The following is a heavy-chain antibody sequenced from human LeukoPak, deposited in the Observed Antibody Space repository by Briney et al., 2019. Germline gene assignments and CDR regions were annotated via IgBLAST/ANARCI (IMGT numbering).Heavy chain of an antibody. CDR3: TRRIQLWLGYMDV. CDR1: GGSISSHY. D-gene: IGHD5-18*01. Sequence: PSETLSLTCTVSGGSISSHYWSWIRQPPGKGLEWIGYIYYSGSTNYNPSLKSRVTISVDTSKNQFSLKLSSVTAADTAVYYCTRRIQLWLGYMDVWGKGTTVTVSS. CDR2: IYYSGST. J-gene: IGHJ6*03. V-gene: IGHV4-59*11.